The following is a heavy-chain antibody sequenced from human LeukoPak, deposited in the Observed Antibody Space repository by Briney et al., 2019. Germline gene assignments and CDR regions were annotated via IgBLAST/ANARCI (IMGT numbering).Heavy chain of an antibody. CDR2: IRQDGSDK. V-gene: IGHV3-7*01. D-gene: IGHD4/OR15-4a*01. CDR3: ARETTDYAFDY. CDR1: GFTFSSYW. Sequence: QPGGSLRLSCAASGFTFSSYWMSWVRQAPGKGLEWVANIRQDGSDKYYVDSVKGRFTISRDNAKTSLYLQMNSLRAEDTAVYYCARETTDYAFDYWGQGTLVTVSS. J-gene: IGHJ4*02.